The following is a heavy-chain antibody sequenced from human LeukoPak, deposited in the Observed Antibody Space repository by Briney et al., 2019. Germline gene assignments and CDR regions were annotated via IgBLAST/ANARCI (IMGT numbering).Heavy chain of an antibody. V-gene: IGHV7-4-1*02. CDR3: ARIRAPSSFGQRESDY. CDR2: INTNTRNP. D-gene: IGHD3-3*02. Sequence: ASVKVSCKASGYIFTNNAMNWVRQAPGQGLEWMGWINTNTRNPTYAQGFTGRFVFSLYTSFSTAYLQISSLKAEDTAVYYCARIRAPSSFGQRESDYWGQGTLVTVSS. J-gene: IGHJ4*02. CDR1: GYIFTNNA.